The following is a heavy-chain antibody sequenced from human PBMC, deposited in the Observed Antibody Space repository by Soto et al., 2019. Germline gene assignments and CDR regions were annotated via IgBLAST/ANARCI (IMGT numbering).Heavy chain of an antibody. CDR1: GFIVSSNY. CDR2: IYSGGST. D-gene: IGHD1-26*01. V-gene: IGHV3-53*01. CDR3: ARGLLLGTTTAFDH. Sequence: GSLRLSCAASGFIVSSNYMSWVRQAPGKGLEWVSLIYSGGSTYYADSVKGRFTISRDNSKNTLYLQMNSLRAEDTAVYYCARGLLLGTTTAFDHWGQGTLVTVSS. J-gene: IGHJ4*02.